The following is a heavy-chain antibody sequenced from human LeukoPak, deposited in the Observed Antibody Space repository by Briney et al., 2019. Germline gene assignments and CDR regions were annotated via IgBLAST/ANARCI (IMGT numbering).Heavy chain of an antibody. CDR2: IIPIFGTA. D-gene: IGHD3-22*01. V-gene: IGHV1-69*13. Sequence: SVKVSCKASGGTFSSYAISWVRQAPGQGLVWMGGIIPIFGTANYAQKFQGRVTITADESTSTAYMELSSLRSEDTAVYYCARLYYYDSSGYDDYWGQGTLVTVSS. J-gene: IGHJ4*02. CDR3: ARLYYYDSSGYDDY. CDR1: GGTFSSYA.